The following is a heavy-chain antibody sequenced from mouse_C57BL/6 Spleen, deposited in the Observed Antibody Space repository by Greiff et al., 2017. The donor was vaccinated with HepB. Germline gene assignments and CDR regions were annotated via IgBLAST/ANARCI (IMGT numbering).Heavy chain of an antibody. D-gene: IGHD1-1*01. Sequence: QVQLQQSGAELVMPGASVKLSCKASGYTFTSYWMHWVKQRPGQGLEWIGEIDPSDSYTNYNQKFKGKSTLTVDKSSSTAYMQLSSLTSEDSAVYFCALLITTVVATDYRGQGTTLTVSS. J-gene: IGHJ2*01. V-gene: IGHV1-69*01. CDR3: ALLITTVVATDY. CDR1: GYTFTSYW. CDR2: IDPSDSYT.